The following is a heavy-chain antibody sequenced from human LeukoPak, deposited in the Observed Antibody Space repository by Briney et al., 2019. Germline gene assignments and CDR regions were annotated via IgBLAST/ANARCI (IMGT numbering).Heavy chain of an antibody. D-gene: IGHD1-26*01. CDR3: ARDDGGSYPTVCDC. V-gene: IGHV1-2*02. J-gene: IGHJ4*02. CDR1: EYTFSGYY. Sequence: ASVKVSCKASEYTFSGYYMHWVRQAPGQGLEWMGCINPNSGATNYAQEFQGRVTMTRDTSVSTAYMELTRLTSDDTAVYYCARDDGGSYPTVCDCWGQGTLVTVSS. CDR2: INPNSGAT.